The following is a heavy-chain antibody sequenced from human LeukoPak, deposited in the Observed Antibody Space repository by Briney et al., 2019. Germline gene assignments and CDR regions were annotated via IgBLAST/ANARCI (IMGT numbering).Heavy chain of an antibody. D-gene: IGHD2-21*01. CDR1: GGSFSGYY. CDR3: ARGAYGWGSIFPHYFDY. V-gene: IGHV4-34*01. CDR2: INHSGST. Sequence: SETLSLTCAVYGGSFSGYYWSWIRQPPGKGLEWIGEINHSGSTNYNPSLKSRVTISVDTSKNQFSLKLSSVTAADTAVYYCARGAYGWGSIFPHYFDYWAREPWSPSPQ. J-gene: IGHJ4*02.